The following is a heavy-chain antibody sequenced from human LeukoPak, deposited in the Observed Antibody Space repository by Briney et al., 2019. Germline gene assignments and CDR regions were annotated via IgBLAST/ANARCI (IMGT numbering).Heavy chain of an antibody. D-gene: IGHD1-26*01. CDR1: GFTFSSYA. V-gene: IGHV3-23*01. Sequence: GGSLRLSCAASGFTFSSYAMSWVRQAPGKGLEWVSSISGSGNRTYYADSVKGRFTISRDNSKNTLYLQMNSLRAEDSAVYYCARKDSGSYYDLDYWGQGTLVTVSS. CDR2: ISGSGNRT. J-gene: IGHJ4*02. CDR3: ARKDSGSYYDLDY.